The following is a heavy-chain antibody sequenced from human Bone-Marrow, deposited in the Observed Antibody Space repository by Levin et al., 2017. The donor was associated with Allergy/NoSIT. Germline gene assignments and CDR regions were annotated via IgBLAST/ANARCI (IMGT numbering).Heavy chain of an antibody. CDR2: IDKRGNT. D-gene: IGHD2-15*01. CDR1: GDSLSHGY. Sequence: SETLSLTCTVTGDSLSHGYWTWIRQVPEKGLEWIGNIDKRGNTNYNPSLKSRVTISSDTSRNHFSLRLRSVTSPDSGFYYCARGGYCSGSACLSFYGLDVWGQGTAVTVSS. CDR3: ARGGYCSGSACLSFYGLDV. J-gene: IGHJ6*02. V-gene: IGHV4-59*01.